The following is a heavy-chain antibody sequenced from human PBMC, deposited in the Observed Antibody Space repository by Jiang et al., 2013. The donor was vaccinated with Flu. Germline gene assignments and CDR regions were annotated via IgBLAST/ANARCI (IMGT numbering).Heavy chain of an antibody. Sequence: PGLVEAFGDPCPSPAVSLVAPSTVGVTTGAGIRQPPGRGWNGIGNIYYTGSAYYNPSLKSRVTTSVDTSKNQFSLKLNSVTAADTAMYYCARRGIQFWEYDSWGQGLLVTVSS. D-gene: IGHD3-10*01. CDR1: VAPSTVGVTT. CDR3: ARRGIQFWEYDS. CDR2: IYYTGSA. J-gene: IGHJ5*02. V-gene: IGHV4-39*01.